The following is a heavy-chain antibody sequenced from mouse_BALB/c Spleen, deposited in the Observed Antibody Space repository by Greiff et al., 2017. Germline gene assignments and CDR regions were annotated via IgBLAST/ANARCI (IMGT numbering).Heavy chain of an antibody. V-gene: IGHV5-9-4*01. J-gene: IGHJ4*01. CDR1: GFTFSSYA. CDR3: ARSLDGGAYYYAMDY. Sequence: EVKLMESGGGLVKPGGSLKLSCAASGFTFSSYAMSWVRQSPEKRLEWVAEISSGGSYTYYPDTVTGRFTISRDNAKNTLYLEMSSLRSEDTAMYYCARSLDGGAYYYAMDYWGQGTSVTVSS. CDR2: ISSGGSYT.